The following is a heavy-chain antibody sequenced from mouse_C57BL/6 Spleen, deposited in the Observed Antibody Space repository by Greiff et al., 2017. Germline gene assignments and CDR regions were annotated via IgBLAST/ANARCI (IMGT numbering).Heavy chain of an antibody. J-gene: IGHJ4*01. D-gene: IGHD4-1*01. CDR3: AIAGLGPYYYAMDY. Sequence: EVQLQQSGPELVKPGASVKIPCKASGYTFTDYNMDWVKQSHGKSLEWIGDINPNNGGTIYNQKFKGKATLTVDKSSSTAYIELRSLTSEDMAVYCCAIAGLGPYYYAMDYWGQGTSVTVSS. CDR2: INPNNGGT. V-gene: IGHV1-18*01. CDR1: GYTFTDYN.